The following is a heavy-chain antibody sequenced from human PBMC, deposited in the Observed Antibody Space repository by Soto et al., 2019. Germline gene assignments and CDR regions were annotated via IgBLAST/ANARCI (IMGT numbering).Heavy chain of an antibody. D-gene: IGHD3-3*01. Sequence: ASVKVSCKASGYTFTSYDINWVRQATGQGLEWMGWMNPNSGNTGYAQKFQGRVTMTRNTSISTAYMELSSLRSEDTAVYYCASSAAEWLFRYFDYWGQGTLVTVSS. CDR2: MNPNSGNT. V-gene: IGHV1-8*01. J-gene: IGHJ4*02. CDR1: GYTFTSYD. CDR3: ASSAAEWLFRYFDY.